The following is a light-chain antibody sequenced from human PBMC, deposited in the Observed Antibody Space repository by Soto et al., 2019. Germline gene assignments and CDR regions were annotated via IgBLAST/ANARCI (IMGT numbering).Light chain of an antibody. Sequence: EIVLTQSPDTLSLSPGERATLSCRASQSVSSSYLAWYQQKPGQAPRLLIYGASSRATGIPDRFSGSGSGTDFTLTISRLEPEDFAVYYCQQYDSSGTFGQGTKVDIK. J-gene: IGKJ1*01. CDR3: QQYDSSGT. CDR2: GAS. V-gene: IGKV3-20*01. CDR1: QSVSSSY.